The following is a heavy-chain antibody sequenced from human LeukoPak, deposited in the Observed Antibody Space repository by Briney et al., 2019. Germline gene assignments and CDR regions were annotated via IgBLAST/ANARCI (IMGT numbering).Heavy chain of an antibody. J-gene: IGHJ4*02. CDR3: AGDPPGAVRGYDSY. CDR2: IYSGGST. D-gene: IGHD5-12*01. V-gene: IGHV3-53*01. CDR1: GFTVSSNY. Sequence: GGSLRLSCAASGFTVSSNYMSWVRQAPGKGLEWVSVIYSGGSTYYADSVKGRFTISRDNSKNTLYLQMNSLRAEDTAVYYCAGDPPGAVRGYDSYWGQGTLVTVSS.